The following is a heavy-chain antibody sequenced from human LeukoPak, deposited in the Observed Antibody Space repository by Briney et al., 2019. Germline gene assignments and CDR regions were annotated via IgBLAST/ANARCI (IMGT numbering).Heavy chain of an antibody. V-gene: IGHV3-53*01. CDR2: IYSGGST. CDR1: GFAVSSNY. Sequence: GGYLRLSCADSGFAVSSNYMSWVRQTPGKGLEWVSLIYSGGSTYYADSVKGRFTISRDNSKNTLYLQMNSLRAEDTAVYYCARAICSGGKCYFDYWGQGTLVTVSS. J-gene: IGHJ4*02. D-gene: IGHD2-15*01. CDR3: ARAICSGGKCYFDY.